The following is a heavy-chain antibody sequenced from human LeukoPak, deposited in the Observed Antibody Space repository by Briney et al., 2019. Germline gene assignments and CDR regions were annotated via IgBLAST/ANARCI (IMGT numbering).Heavy chain of an antibody. Sequence: SETLSHTCCLWWHSISSGYYWGWIRQPPGKGLEWIGSIYHSGSTYYNPSLKSRVTISIDTSKNQFSLKLSSVTAADTAVYYCARDGQPLRWGSAASLWGQGTLVTVSS. V-gene: IGHV4-38-2*02. CDR1: WHSISSGYY. D-gene: IGHD2-2*01. J-gene: IGHJ4*02. CDR2: IYHSGST. CDR3: ARDGQPLRWGSAASL.